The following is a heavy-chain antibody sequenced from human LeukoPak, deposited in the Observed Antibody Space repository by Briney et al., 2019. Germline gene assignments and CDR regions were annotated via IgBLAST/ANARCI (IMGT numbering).Heavy chain of an antibody. CDR2: ISSLSSMI. D-gene: IGHD6-19*01. CDR3: AREVNGWYYFDY. J-gene: IGHJ4*02. Sequence: GGSLRLSCAASGFSFSSYGINWVRQPPGKWLEWVSHISSLSSMIHYADSVKGRFTISRDNARNSLYLQMNSLRVEDTAVYYCAREVNGWYYFDYWGLGTLVTVSS. CDR1: GFSFSSYG. V-gene: IGHV3-48*01.